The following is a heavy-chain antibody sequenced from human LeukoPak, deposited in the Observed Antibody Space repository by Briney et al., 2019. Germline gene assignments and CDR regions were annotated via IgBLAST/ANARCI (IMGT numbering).Heavy chain of an antibody. Sequence: GRSLRLSCAASGFTFSSYAMSWVRQAPGKGLEWVSAISGSGGSTYYADSVKGRFTISRDNSKNTLYLQMNSLRAEDTAVYYCAKSGGIAAAGTPRYFDYWGQGTLVTVSS. J-gene: IGHJ4*02. CDR1: GFTFSSYA. CDR2: ISGSGGST. V-gene: IGHV3-23*01. CDR3: AKSGGIAAAGTPRYFDY. D-gene: IGHD6-13*01.